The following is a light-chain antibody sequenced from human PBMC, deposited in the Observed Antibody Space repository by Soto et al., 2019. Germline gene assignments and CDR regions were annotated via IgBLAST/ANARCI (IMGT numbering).Light chain of an antibody. J-gene: IGKJ4*01. CDR3: HQYYGAPLT. V-gene: IGKV4-1*01. CDR2: WAS. CDR1: QSLLSSRDNKNY. Sequence: DIVLTQSPDSLPVSLGERATINCKSSQSLLSSRDNKNYFAWYQEKPGQPPKLLISWASTRESGVPDRISGSGSGTDFTLTSSSLQAEDVAVYYCHQYYGAPLTFGGGTKVEIK.